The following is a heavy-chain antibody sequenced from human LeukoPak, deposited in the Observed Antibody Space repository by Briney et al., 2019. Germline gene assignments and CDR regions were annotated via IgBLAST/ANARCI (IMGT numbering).Heavy chain of an antibody. V-gene: IGHV1-69*13. D-gene: IGHD6-19*01. CDR1: GGTFISYA. CDR2: IIPIFGTA. Sequence: ASVKVSCKASGGTFISYAISWVRQAPGQGLEWMGGIIPIFGTANYAQKFQGRVTITADESTSTAYMELSSLRSEDTAVYYCARSIAVADPPDYWGQGTLVTVSS. CDR3: ARSIAVADPPDY. J-gene: IGHJ4*02.